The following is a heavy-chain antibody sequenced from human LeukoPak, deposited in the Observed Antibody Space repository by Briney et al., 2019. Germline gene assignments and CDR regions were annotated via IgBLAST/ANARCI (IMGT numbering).Heavy chain of an antibody. D-gene: IGHD5-12*01. CDR2: IIPIFGTA. Sequence: SVKVSCKASGGTFSSYAISWVRQAPGQGLEWMGGIIPIFGTANYAQKFQGRVTITADESTSTAYMELSSLRSEDTAVYYCARGRPPGYSGYDYGFYYYYYMDVWGKGTTVTISS. J-gene: IGHJ6*03. CDR3: ARGRPPGYSGYDYGFYYYYYMDV. CDR1: GGTFSSYA. V-gene: IGHV1-69*13.